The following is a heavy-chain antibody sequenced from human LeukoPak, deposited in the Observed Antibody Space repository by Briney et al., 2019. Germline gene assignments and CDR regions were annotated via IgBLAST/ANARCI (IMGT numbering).Heavy chain of an antibody. D-gene: IGHD2-15*01. CDR1: GGSVSSGSYY. Sequence: SETLSLTCTVSGGSVSSGSYYWSWIRQPPGKGLEWIGYIYYSGSTNYNPSLKSRVTMSVDTSKNQFSLKLSSVTAADTAVYYCARADCSGGSCYAFDIWGQGTMVAVSS. J-gene: IGHJ3*02. V-gene: IGHV4-61*01. CDR3: ARADCSGGSCYAFDI. CDR2: IYYSGST.